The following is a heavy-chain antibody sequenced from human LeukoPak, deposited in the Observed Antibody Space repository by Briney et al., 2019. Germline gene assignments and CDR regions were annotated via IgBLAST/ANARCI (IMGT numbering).Heavy chain of an antibody. Sequence: PSETLSLTCAVYGGSFSGYYWSWIRQPPGNGLEWIGEINHSGSTNYNPSLKSRVTISVDTSKNQFSLKLSSVTAADTAVYYCASSGSGFGEFYYYYGMDVWGQGTTVTVSS. CDR3: ASSGSGFGEFYYYYGMDV. CDR2: INHSGST. CDR1: GGSFSGYY. D-gene: IGHD3-10*01. V-gene: IGHV4-34*01. J-gene: IGHJ6*02.